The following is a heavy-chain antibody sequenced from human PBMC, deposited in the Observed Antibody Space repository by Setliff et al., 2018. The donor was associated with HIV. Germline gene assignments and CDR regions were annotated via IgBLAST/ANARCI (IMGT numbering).Heavy chain of an antibody. J-gene: IGHJ5*02. D-gene: IGHD1-26*01. Sequence: GSLRLSFAVSGFSFSDYFMTWIRQAPGKGLEWVSYISGSGGVMAYADSVKGRFTISRDNAKNTLYLQMNSLTSEDTAVYYCARPVGGTGFDPWGQGTLVTVSS. CDR2: ISGSGGVM. CDR3: ARPVGGTGFDP. CDR1: GFSFSDYF. V-gene: IGHV3-11*04.